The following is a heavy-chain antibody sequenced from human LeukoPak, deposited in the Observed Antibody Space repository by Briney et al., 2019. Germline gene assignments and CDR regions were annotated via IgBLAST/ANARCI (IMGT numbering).Heavy chain of an antibody. J-gene: IGHJ4*02. CDR3: AGGTGWLTDY. CDR1: GFSFRNTW. D-gene: IGHD3-22*01. V-gene: IGHV3-7*01. Sequence: PGGSLRLSCTASGFSFRNTWMSWVRQAPGKGPEWVANIKQDGSEKLYVDSVKGRFTISRDNARNSLYLQMNSLRAEDTAVYYCAGGTGWLTDYWGQGTLVTVSS. CDR2: IKQDGSEK.